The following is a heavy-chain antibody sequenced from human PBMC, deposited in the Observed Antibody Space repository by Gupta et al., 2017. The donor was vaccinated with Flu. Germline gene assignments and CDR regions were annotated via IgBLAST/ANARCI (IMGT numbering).Heavy chain of an antibody. CDR1: GGTFSSYA. J-gene: IGHJ6*02. D-gene: IGHD6-13*01. Sequence: QVQLVQSGAEVKKPGSSVKVSCKASGGTFSSYAISWVRQAPGQGLEWMGGIIPIFGTANYAQKFQGRVTITADESTSTAYMELSSLRSEDTAVYYCARDTRQSYSSSWYGAQQYYYYYGMDVWGQGTTVTVSS. V-gene: IGHV1-69*01. CDR3: ARDTRQSYSSSWYGAQQYYYYYGMDV. CDR2: IIPIFGTA.